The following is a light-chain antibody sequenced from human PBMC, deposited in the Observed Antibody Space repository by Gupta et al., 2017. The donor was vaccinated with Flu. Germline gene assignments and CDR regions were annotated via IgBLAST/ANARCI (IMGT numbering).Light chain of an antibody. CDR3: SAWDDSLSVWV. Sequence: TAAITCTGNNYNVGHEGAVWLQQHQGHPPNLLSYKNNNRPSGISERFSASRSGNTASLTITGLQPEDEADYYCSAWDDSLSVWVFGGGTKLTVL. V-gene: IGLV10-54*04. J-gene: IGLJ3*02. CDR2: KNN. CDR1: NYNVGHEG.